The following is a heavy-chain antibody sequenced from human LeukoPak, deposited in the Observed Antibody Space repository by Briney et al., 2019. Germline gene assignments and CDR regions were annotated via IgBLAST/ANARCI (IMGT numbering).Heavy chain of an antibody. CDR2: IYYSGST. Sequence: PSQTLSLTCTVSGGSISSGDYYWSWIRQPPGEGLEWIGYIYYSGSTCYNPSLKSRVTISVDTSKNQFSLKLSSVTAADTAVYYCARAGIYGSGSYSPNWFDPWGQGTLVTVSS. D-gene: IGHD3-10*01. J-gene: IGHJ5*02. CDR3: ARAGIYGSGSYSPNWFDP. V-gene: IGHV4-30-4*08. CDR1: GGSISSGDYY.